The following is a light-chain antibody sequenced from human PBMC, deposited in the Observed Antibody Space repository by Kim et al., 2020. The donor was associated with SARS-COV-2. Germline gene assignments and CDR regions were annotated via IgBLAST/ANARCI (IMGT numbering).Light chain of an antibody. J-gene: IGLJ1*01. CDR1: SSDVGGYNY. Sequence: QSTLTQPASVSGSPGQSITISCTGTSSDVGGYNYVSWYQQYSGRAPKLLIHNVNKRPSGVSDRFSGSKSGNTASLTISGLQTEDEADYYCSSYRSGTFPFVFGPGTKVTVL. V-gene: IGLV2-14*03. CDR3: SSYRSGTFPFV. CDR2: NVN.